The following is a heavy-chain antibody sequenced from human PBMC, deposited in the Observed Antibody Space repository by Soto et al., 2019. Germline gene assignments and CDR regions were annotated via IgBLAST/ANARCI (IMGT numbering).Heavy chain of an antibody. CDR3: ARDTYFDY. J-gene: IGHJ4*02. V-gene: IGHV3-30-3*01. CDR2: ISYDGSNK. Sequence: SVGSLRLSCAASGFTFSSYAMHWVRHAPGKGLEWVAVISYDGSNKYYADSVKGRFTISRDNSKNTLCMQMNSLRAEDTAVYYCARDTYFDYRGQGSLVAVSS. CDR1: GFTFSSYA.